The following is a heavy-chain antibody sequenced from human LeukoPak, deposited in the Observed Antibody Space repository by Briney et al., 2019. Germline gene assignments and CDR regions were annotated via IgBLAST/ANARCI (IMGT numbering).Heavy chain of an antibody. D-gene: IGHD6-19*01. Sequence: SQTLSLTCAISGDSVSSKNGAWNWIRQSPSRGLEWLGRTYYRSKWYDEYADSVKGRVTISPDTSKNQFSLHVYSVTSEDTAVYYCARDLGTSGWYTFDFWGQGTLVTVSP. CDR2: TYYRSKWYD. J-gene: IGHJ5*01. V-gene: IGHV6-1*01. CDR1: GDSVSSKNGA. CDR3: ARDLGTSGWYTFDF.